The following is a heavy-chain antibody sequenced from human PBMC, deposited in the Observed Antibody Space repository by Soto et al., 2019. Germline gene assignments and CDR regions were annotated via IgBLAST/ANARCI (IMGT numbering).Heavy chain of an antibody. Sequence: GGSLRLSCAASGFTVSSNYMSWVRQAPGKGLEWVSVIYSGGSTYYADSVKGRFTISRDNSKNTLYLQMNSLRAEDTAVYYCARALRSWSGYYSYYYYYMDVWGKGTTVTVSS. D-gene: IGHD3-3*01. CDR2: IYSGGST. J-gene: IGHJ6*03. CDR1: GFTVSSNY. V-gene: IGHV3-66*01. CDR3: ARALRSWSGYYSYYYYYMDV.